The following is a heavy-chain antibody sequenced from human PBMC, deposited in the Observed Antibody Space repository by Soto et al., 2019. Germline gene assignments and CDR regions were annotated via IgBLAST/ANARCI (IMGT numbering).Heavy chain of an antibody. D-gene: IGHD6-13*01. CDR2: INHSGSS. CDR1: GGSFSGYY. J-gene: IGHJ6*02. V-gene: IGHV4-34*01. Sequence: SETLSLTCAVYGGSFSGYYWSWIRQPPGRRLEWIVVINHSGSSNYNPSLKSRVTISVDTSMNQFSLKLSSVTAADTAVYFCASIRIAAAGTGLYYYGMDVWGQGTTVTVSS. CDR3: ASIRIAAAGTGLYYYGMDV.